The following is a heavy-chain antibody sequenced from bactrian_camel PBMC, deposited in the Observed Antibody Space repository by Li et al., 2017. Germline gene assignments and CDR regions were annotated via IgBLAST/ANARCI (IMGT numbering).Heavy chain of an antibody. J-gene: IGHJ4*01. CDR1: GFTFNTAD. CDR3: ASGVPVFSFYFKL. CDR2: IYRGGGIT. V-gene: IGHV3S40*01. Sequence: DVQLVESGGGLVQPGGSLRLSCAASGFTFNTADMSWVRQAPGKGLEWVSAIYRGGGITYYADSVQGRFTISQDNAKNTVYLQMHSLQSEDTALYYCASGVPVFSFYFKLWGQGTQVTVS. D-gene: IGHD3*01.